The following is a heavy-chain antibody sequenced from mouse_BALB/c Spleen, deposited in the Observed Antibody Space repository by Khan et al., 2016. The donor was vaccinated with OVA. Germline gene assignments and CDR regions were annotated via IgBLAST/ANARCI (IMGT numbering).Heavy chain of an antibody. J-gene: IGHJ3*01. Sequence: EVELVESGGDLVKSGGSLKLSCAASGFTFSPYSMSWVRQTPDKRLEWVATISSDGDYTYYPDSVKGRFNISRDNAKNTLYLQMSTLNADDTAMYYCATHLTGSFAYWGQGTLVTVSA. V-gene: IGHV5-6*01. CDR3: ATHLTGSFAY. CDR1: GFTFSPYS. D-gene: IGHD4-1*01. CDR2: ISSDGDYT.